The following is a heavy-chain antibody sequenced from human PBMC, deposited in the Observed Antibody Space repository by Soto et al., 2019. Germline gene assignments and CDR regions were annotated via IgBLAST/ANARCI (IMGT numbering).Heavy chain of an antibody. J-gene: IGHJ6*02. D-gene: IGHD5-18*01. Sequence: SETLSLTCAVSGGSISSGGYSWSWIRQPPGKGLKWIGYIYHSGSTYYNPSLKSRVTISVDRSKNQFSLKLSSVTAADTAVYYCARDLNPPSGYSWHYYGMDVWGQGTTVTVSS. CDR3: ARDLNPPSGYSWHYYGMDV. CDR2: IYHSGST. V-gene: IGHV4-30-2*01. CDR1: GGSISSGGYS.